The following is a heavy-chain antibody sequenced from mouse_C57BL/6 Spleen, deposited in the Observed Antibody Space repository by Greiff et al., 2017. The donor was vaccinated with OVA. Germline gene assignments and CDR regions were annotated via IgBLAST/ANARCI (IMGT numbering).Heavy chain of an antibody. J-gene: IGHJ3*01. D-gene: IGHD1-1*01. V-gene: IGHV1-69*01. CDR2: IDPSDSYT. CDR3: ARGEIYYYGSSYSWFAY. CDR1: GYTFTSYW. Sequence: VKLQQPGAELVMPGASVKLSCKASGYTFTSYWMHWVKQRPGQGLEWIGEIDPSDSYTNYNQKFKGKSTLTVDKSSSTAYMQLSSLTSEDSAVYYCARGEIYYYGSSYSWFAYWGQGTLVTVSA.